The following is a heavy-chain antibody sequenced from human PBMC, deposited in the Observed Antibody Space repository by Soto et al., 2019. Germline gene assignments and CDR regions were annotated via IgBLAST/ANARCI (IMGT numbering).Heavy chain of an antibody. CDR1: GFTFSSYA. CDR3: AREAGLWNIVVSHCDY. CDR2: ISSNGGST. D-gene: IGHD2-15*01. J-gene: IGHJ4*02. Sequence: PGGSLRLSCAASGFTFSSYAMHWVRQAPGKGLEYVSAISSNGGSTYYANSVKGRFTISRDNSKNTLYLQMSSLRAEDTAVYYCAREAGLWNIVVSHCDYWGQGTLVTVSS. V-gene: IGHV3-64*01.